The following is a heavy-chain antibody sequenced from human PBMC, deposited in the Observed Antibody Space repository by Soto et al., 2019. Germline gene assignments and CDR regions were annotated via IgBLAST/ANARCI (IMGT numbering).Heavy chain of an antibody. CDR3: AKNSGSYYGY. CDR1: GFTFSSYA. V-gene: IGHV3-23*01. CDR2: ISGSGGST. Sequence: EVQLLESGGALIQPGGSLRLSCAASGFTFSSYAMSWVRQAPGKGLEWVSSISGSGGSTYYADSVKGRFTISRDNAKNTLYLPMNSPRAEDTAVYYCAKNSGSYYGYWGQGTLVTVSS. D-gene: IGHD1-26*01. J-gene: IGHJ4*02.